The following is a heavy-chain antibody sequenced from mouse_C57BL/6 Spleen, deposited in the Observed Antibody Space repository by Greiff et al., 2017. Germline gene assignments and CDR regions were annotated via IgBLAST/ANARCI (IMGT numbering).Heavy chain of an antibody. Sequence: VMLVESGAELVKPGASVKISCKASGYAFSSYWMNWVKQRPGKGLEWIGQIYPGDGDTNYNGKFKGKATLTADKSSSTAYMQLSSLTSEDSAVYFCARVYTRDFDYWGQGTTLTVSS. CDR3: ARVYTRDFDY. CDR1: GYAFSSYW. V-gene: IGHV1-80*01. CDR2: IYPGDGDT. D-gene: IGHD2-12*01. J-gene: IGHJ2*01.